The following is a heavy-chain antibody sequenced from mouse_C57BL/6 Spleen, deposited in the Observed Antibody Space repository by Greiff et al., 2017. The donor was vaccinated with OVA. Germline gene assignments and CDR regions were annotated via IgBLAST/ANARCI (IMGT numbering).Heavy chain of an antibody. CDR2: IYPSDSET. CDR1: GYTFTSYW. J-gene: IGHJ4*01. D-gene: IGHD1-1*01. V-gene: IGHV1-61*01. CDR3: ARDYGSSYGAMDY. Sequence: QVQLQQPGAELVRPGSSVKLSCKASGYTFTSYWMDWVKQRPGQGLEWIGNIYPSDSETHYNQKFKDKATLTVDKSSSTDYMQLSSLTSEDSAVYYCARDYGSSYGAMDYWGQGTSVTVSS.